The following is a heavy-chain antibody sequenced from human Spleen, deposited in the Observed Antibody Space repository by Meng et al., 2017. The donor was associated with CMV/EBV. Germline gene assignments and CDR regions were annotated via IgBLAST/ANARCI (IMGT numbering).Heavy chain of an antibody. CDR1: GFSLSTSGMG. V-gene: IGHV2-5*02. J-gene: IGHJ4*02. CDR3: AHRDYCSGGTCTFDY. Sequence: QITLKESGPTLVKPTQTLTLTCTFSGFSLSTSGMGVGWIRQPPGKALEWLALIYWDDDKRYSPSLKSRLTITKDPSKNQVVLTMTNMDPVDTATYYCAHRDYCSGGTCTFDYWGQGTLVTVSS. D-gene: IGHD2-15*01. CDR2: IYWDDDK.